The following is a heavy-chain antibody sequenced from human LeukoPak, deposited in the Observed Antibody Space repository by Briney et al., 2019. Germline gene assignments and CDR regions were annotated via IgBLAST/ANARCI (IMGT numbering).Heavy chain of an antibody. D-gene: IGHD5-24*01. J-gene: IGHJ4*02. V-gene: IGHV4-34*01. CDR3: ARSVEASLDY. CDR1: GGSFSGYY. CDR2: INHSGST. Sequence: PSETLSLTCAVYGGSFSGYYWSWIRQPPGKGLEWIGEINHSGSTNYNPSLKSRVTISVDKSKNQFSLKLSSVTAADTAVYYCARSVEASLDYWGQGTLVTVSS.